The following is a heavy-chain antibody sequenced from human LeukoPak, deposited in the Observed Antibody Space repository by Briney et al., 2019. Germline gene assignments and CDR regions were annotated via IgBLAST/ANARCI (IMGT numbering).Heavy chain of an antibody. CDR3: ARGPWGSGGIAARPYMRPRQGYFDY. J-gene: IGHJ4*02. CDR2: ISYDGSNK. CDR1: GFTFSSYA. D-gene: IGHD6-6*01. V-gene: IGHV3-30*04. Sequence: PGGSLRLSCAASGFTFSSYAMHWVRQAPGKGLEWVAVISYDGSNKYYADSVKGRFTISRDNSKNTLYLQMNSLRAEDTAVYYCARGPWGSGGIAARPYMRPRQGYFDYWGQGTLVTVSS.